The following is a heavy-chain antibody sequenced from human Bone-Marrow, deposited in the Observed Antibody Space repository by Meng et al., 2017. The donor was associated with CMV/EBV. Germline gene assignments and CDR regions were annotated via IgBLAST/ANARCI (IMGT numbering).Heavy chain of an antibody. CDR3: ATSSLGGYYGPVDY. J-gene: IGHJ4*02. D-gene: IGHD3-3*01. Sequence: ASVKVSCKASGYIFTSYGITWVRQAPGQELEWMGWIGIDDGKTNYAQKLQGRVTMTTDTSTRTAHMELRRMRSDDTAVYYCATSSLGGYYGPVDYWGQGTLVTVSS. V-gene: IGHV1-18*01. CDR2: IGIDDGKT. CDR1: GYIFTSYG.